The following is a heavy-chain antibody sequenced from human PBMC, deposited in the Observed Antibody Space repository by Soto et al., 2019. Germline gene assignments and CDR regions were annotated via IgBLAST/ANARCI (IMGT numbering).Heavy chain of an antibody. CDR2: INAGNGNT. J-gene: IGHJ4*02. V-gene: IGHV1-3*01. CDR3: ARALGGSRAY. Sequence: QVQLVQSGAEVKKPGASVKVSCKASGYTFTSYAIHWVRQAPGQRLEWMGWINAGNGNTKYSQKFQDRVTITRDTSASTAHMEPRSLRSPEPAVCHCARALGGSRAYWGQGTLVTVSP. D-gene: IGHD5-12*01. CDR1: GYTFTSYA.